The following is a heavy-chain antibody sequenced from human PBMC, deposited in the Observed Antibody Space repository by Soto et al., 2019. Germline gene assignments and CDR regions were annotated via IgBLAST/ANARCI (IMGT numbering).Heavy chain of an antibody. Sequence: QVQLVKSGAEVKKPGASVKVSCKASGYTFTNYAMHWVRQAPGQRLKWMGWINAGNGNTKYSQKFQGRVTITRDTSASTAYMELSSLRSEDTAVHYCARTSGYYFFDYWGQGTLVTVSS. CDR1: GYTFTNYA. J-gene: IGHJ4*02. CDR3: ARTSGYYFFDY. V-gene: IGHV1-3*01. D-gene: IGHD3-3*01. CDR2: INAGNGNT.